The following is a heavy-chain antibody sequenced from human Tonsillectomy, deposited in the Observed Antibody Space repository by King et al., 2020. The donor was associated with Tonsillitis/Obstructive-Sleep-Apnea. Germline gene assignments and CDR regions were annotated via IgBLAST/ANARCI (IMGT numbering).Heavy chain of an antibody. J-gene: IGHJ3*02. Sequence: LQLQESGPGLVKPSETLSLTCTVSGGSISSSSYYWGWIRQPPGKGLEWIGSIYYSGSTYYNPSLKSRVTISVDTSKNQFSLKLSSVTAAATAVYYCATHLPPTMGSPKGVVDAFDIWGQGTMVTVSS. CDR1: GGSISSSSYY. CDR3: ATHLPPTMGSPKGVVDAFDI. CDR2: IYYSGST. V-gene: IGHV4-39*01. D-gene: IGHD2-15*01.